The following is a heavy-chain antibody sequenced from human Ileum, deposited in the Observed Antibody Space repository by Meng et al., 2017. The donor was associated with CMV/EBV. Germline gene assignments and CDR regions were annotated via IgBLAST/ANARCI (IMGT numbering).Heavy chain of an antibody. CDR1: TGGVG. V-gene: IGHV2-5*02. Sequence: TGGVGVEWIGQPAGKALEWLALSYWDDHKPYSPSLQSRLTNSKGTSRNQVVLTMTSMDPVDTAAYCCAHTFYCSSGCVHTPVLFAYWGQETLVTVSS. CDR2: SYWDDHK. J-gene: IGHJ4*02. D-gene: IGHD2-2*01. CDR3: AHTFYCSSGCVHTPVLFAY.